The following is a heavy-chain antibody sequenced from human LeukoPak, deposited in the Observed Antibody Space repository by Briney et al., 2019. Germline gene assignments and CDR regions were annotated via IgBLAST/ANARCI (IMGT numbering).Heavy chain of an antibody. V-gene: IGHV4-34*01. J-gene: IGHJ6*03. D-gene: IGHD6-19*01. CDR2: IYYSGNT. CDR1: EGSLSGYF. CDR3: ARHCGSSGWQYYYYYYMDV. Sequence: SETLSLTCAVYEGSLSGYFWSWIRQPPGKGLEWIGSIYYSGNTYYNSSLKSRVTILVDTSKNQFSLKLSPVTAADTAVYYCARHCGSSGWQYYYYYYMDVWGKGTTVTISS.